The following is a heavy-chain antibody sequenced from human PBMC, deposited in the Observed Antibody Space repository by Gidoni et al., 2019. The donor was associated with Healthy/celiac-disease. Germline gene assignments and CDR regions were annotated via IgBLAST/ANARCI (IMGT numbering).Heavy chain of an antibody. CDR1: GFTFSSYA. J-gene: IGHJ4*02. CDR3: AKDKGGYGDSKRRYVDY. V-gene: IGHV3-23*01. D-gene: IGHD4-17*01. Sequence: EVQLLDSGGGLVQPGGSLRLSCAASGFTFSSYAMSWVRQAPGKGLGWVSAISGSGGSTYYADSVKGRLTISRDNYKNTLYLQMNSLRAEDTAVYYCAKDKGGYGDSKRRYVDYWGQGTLVTVSS. CDR2: ISGSGGST.